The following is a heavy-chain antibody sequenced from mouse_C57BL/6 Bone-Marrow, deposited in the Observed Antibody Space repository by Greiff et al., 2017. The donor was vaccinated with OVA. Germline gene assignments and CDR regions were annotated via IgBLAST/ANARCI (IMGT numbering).Heavy chain of an antibody. CDR3: ARATHDDYYFDY. Sequence: QVQLKESGAELVKPGASVKMSCKASGYTFTTYPIEWMKQNHGKSLEWIGNFHPYNDDTKYNEKFKGKATLTVEKSSSTVYLEFSRLTSDDSAHFTCARATHDDYYFDYWGQGTTLTVSS. J-gene: IGHJ2*01. CDR2: FHPYNDDT. CDR1: GYTFTTYP. D-gene: IGHD2-3*01. V-gene: IGHV1-47*01.